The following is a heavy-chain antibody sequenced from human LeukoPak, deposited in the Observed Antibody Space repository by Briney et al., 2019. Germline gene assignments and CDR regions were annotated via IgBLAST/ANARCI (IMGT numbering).Heavy chain of an antibody. Sequence: GGSLRPSCAASGFTFSNAWMSWVRQAPGKGLEWVGRIKSKTDGGTTDYAAPVKGRFTISRDDSKNTLYLQMNSLKTEDTAVYYCTTLAVTPYYYYYYMDVWGKGTTVTVSS. J-gene: IGHJ6*03. CDR2: IKSKTDGGTT. D-gene: IGHD2-21*02. CDR3: TTLAVTPYYYYYYMDV. V-gene: IGHV3-15*01. CDR1: GFTFSNAW.